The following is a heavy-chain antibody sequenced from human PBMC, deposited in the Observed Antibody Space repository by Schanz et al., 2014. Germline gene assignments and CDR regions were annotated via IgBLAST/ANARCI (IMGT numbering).Heavy chain of an antibody. D-gene: IGHD6-19*01. CDR3: ARDHQWLARYYMDV. CDR2: ISNSGTTI. J-gene: IGHJ6*03. CDR1: GFTFSDYY. Sequence: QVQLVESGGGLVKPGGSLRLSCAASGFTFSDYYMSWIRQAPGKGLEWVSYISNSGTTIYYADSVKGRFTISRDNAKNSLYLQMNSLRAEDTAVYYCARDHQWLARYYMDVWGKGTTVTVSS. V-gene: IGHV3-11*01.